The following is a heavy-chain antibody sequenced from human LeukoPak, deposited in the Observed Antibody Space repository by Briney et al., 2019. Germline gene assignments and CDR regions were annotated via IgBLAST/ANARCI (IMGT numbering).Heavy chain of an antibody. CDR1: GHSISRDYS. CDR2: INHSGGT. V-gene: IGHV4-38-2*01. Sequence: SETLSLTCAVSGHSISRDYSWGWIRPPPGKGLEWIGSINHSGGTYYNQSLKSRVTISRDTSKNQFSLNLNDVTAADTAVYYCARVGWRYFDWLAPWGQGTLVTVSS. CDR3: ARVGWRYFDWLAP. J-gene: IGHJ5*02. D-gene: IGHD3-9*01.